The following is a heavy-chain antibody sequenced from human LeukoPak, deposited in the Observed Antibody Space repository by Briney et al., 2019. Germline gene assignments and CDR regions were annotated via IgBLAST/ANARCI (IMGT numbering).Heavy chain of an antibody. V-gene: IGHV3-21*01. CDR1: GFTFSSYS. D-gene: IGHD3-10*01. Sequence: PGGSLRLSCAASGFTFSSYSMNWVRQAPGKGLQWVSPISSSSSYIYYADSVKGRFTISRDNAKNSVYLQMNSLRGEDTAVYYCARGDGATPPDAFDIWGQGTMVTVSS. CDR3: ARGDGATPPDAFDI. CDR2: ISSSSSYI. J-gene: IGHJ3*02.